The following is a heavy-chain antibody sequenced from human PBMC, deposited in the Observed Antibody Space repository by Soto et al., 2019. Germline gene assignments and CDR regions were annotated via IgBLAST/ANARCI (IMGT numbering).Heavy chain of an antibody. V-gene: IGHV3-74*01. D-gene: IGHD5-18*01. CDR1: GFTFSSQW. CDR3: ATWRGGYTYGLDH. CDR2: ILNDGTTT. J-gene: IGHJ4*02. Sequence: EVQLVESGGGLVQPGGSLRLSCTASGFTFSSQWLHWVRQAPGKGLMWISRILNDGTTTNYADSVKGRFTVSRDNANKTMSLQMHNLRAEDTAVYYCATWRGGYTYGLDHWGQGTPVTVSS.